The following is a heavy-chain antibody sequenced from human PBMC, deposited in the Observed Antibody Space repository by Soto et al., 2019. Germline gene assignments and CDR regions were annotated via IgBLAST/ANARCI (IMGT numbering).Heavy chain of an antibody. J-gene: IGHJ6*02. Sequence: PSETLSLTCAVYGGSFSGYYWSWIRQPPGKGLEWIGEINHSGSTNYNPSLKSRVTISVDTSKNQFSLKLSSVTAADTAVYYCARGRDYYDSSGYYYARGYCGMDVWGQGTTVT. CDR2: INHSGST. CDR3: ARGRDYYDSSGYYYARGYCGMDV. CDR1: GGSFSGYY. D-gene: IGHD3-22*01. V-gene: IGHV4-34*01.